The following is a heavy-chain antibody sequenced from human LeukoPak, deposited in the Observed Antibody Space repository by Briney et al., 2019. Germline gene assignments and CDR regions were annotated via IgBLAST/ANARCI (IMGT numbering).Heavy chain of an antibody. CDR1: GYTFTDYG. V-gene: IGHV1-18*01. CDR2: GSTFNGHR. D-gene: IGHD1-26*01. J-gene: IGHJ3*01. CDR3: ARDAVGARAFDV. Sequence: ASVKVSCKASGYTFTDYGIHWVRQAPGQGLEWMSWGSTFNGHRLYGQRCQGRVTMTTDPSTTTVYMELTSLTSDDTSLYYCARDAVGARAFDVWGQGTMVTVSP.